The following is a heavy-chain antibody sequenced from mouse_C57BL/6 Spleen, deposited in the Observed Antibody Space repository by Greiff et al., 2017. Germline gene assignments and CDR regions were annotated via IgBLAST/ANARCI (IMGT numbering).Heavy chain of an antibody. J-gene: IGHJ2*01. CDR3: ARGGYGSYYFDY. V-gene: IGHV5-4*03. D-gene: IGHD1-1*02. CDR2: ISDGGSYT. CDR1: GFTFSSYA. Sequence: EVKVVESGGGLVKPGGSLKLSCAASGFTFSSYAMSWVRQTPEKRLEWVATISDGGSYTYYPDNVKGRVTISRDNAKNNLYLQMSHLKSEDTAMYYCARGGYGSYYFDYWGQGTTLTVAS.